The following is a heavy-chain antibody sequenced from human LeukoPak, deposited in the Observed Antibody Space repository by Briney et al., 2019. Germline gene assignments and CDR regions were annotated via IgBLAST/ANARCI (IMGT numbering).Heavy chain of an antibody. CDR2: IYTSGST. V-gene: IGHV4-61*02. D-gene: IGHD3-22*01. J-gene: IGHJ4*02. CDR3: AIAPSTNISGYYSGVVD. CDR1: GGSISSGSYY. Sequence: PSQTLSLTCTVSGGSISSGSYYWIWLRQPAGKGLEGIRRIYTSGSTNYYPSLKSRITIYVDKSQNQFALKLSSATAADTAGYDCAIAPSTNISGYYSGVVDWGQGTLVTVSS.